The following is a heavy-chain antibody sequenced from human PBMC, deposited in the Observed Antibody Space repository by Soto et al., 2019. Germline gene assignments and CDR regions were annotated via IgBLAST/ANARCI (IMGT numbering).Heavy chain of an antibody. CDR2: IRSKAYGGTT. D-gene: IGHD2-21*02. V-gene: IGHV3-49*04. Sequence: GGSLRLSSTASGFTFGDYAMSWVRQAPGKGLEWVGFIRSKAYGGTTEYAASVKGRFTISRDDSKSIAYLQMNSLKTEDTAVYYCTRELYGGNSYFDYWGQGTLVTVSS. CDR3: TRELYGGNSYFDY. J-gene: IGHJ4*02. CDR1: GFTFGDYA.